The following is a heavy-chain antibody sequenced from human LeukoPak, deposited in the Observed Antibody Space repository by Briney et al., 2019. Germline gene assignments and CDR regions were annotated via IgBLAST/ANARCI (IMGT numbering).Heavy chain of an antibody. CDR2: ISTDGSYK. D-gene: IGHD3-16*01. V-gene: IGHV3-30*04. Sequence: PGKSLRLSCAVSGFTFSSFPFHWVRQAPGKGLEWVAAISTDGSYKYHGDSVKGRFTISRDNPMNTLYLQMNGLSPDDTAVYYCARSLIPGRWYFDLWGRGTLVTVSS. CDR1: GFTFSSFP. J-gene: IGHJ2*01. CDR3: ARSLIPGRWYFDL.